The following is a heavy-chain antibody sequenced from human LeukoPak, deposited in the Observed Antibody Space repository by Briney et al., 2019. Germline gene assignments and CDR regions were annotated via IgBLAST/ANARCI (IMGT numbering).Heavy chain of an antibody. CDR2: VNAVNGNT. V-gene: IGHV1-3*03. J-gene: IGHJ3*02. D-gene: IGHD3-10*01. Sequence: ASVKVSCKASGYTFTNYAMHWVRQAPGQRLEWMGWVNAVNGNTKYSQEFQGRVTISRDTSASTAYMELRSLRSEDMAVYYCARAVPRGYAFDIWGQGTMVTVSS. CDR1: GYTFTNYA. CDR3: ARAVPRGYAFDI.